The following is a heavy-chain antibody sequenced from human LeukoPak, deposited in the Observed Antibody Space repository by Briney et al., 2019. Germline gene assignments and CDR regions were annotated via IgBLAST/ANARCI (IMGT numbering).Heavy chain of an antibody. Sequence: GASVKVSCKTSGYTFTDYYMHWVRQAPGQGLEWMGWINPNSGGTNSAQKFQGRVTMTTDTSMSTAYMELSRLTSDDTAVYYCARAGGRSWFDPWGQGTLVTVSS. CDR1: GYTFTDYY. V-gene: IGHV1-2*02. J-gene: IGHJ5*02. CDR3: ARAGGRSWFDP. CDR2: INPNSGGT.